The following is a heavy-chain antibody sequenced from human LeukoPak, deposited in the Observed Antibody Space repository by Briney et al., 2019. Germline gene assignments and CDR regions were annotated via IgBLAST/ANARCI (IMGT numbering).Heavy chain of an antibody. V-gene: IGHV3-33*01. Sequence: GGSLRLSCAASGFTFRSHGMHWVRQAPGKGLEWVAGIWYDGSNEDYADSVKGRFTISRDNSKNTLYLQMNSLRVEDTAVYYCARDGQNGSPYATDVWGQGSKVTVSS. J-gene: IGHJ6*02. CDR2: IWYDGSNE. CDR1: GFTFRSHG. CDR3: ARDGQNGSPYATDV. D-gene: IGHD3-10*01.